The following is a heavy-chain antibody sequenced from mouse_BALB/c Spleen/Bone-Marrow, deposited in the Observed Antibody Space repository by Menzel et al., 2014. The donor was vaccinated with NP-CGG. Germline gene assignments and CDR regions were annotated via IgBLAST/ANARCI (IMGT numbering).Heavy chain of an antibody. J-gene: IGHJ2*01. CDR2: IRNKANGYTT. CDR1: GFTFTDYY. CDR3: ARLGRGYFDY. Sequence: VQLKESGGGLVQPGGSLRLSCATSGFTFTDYYMNWVRQPPGKALEWLGFIRNKANGYTTEYSASVKGRFTISRDNSQSILYLQMNILRVEDSATYYCARLGRGYFDYWGQGTTLTVSS. V-gene: IGHV7-3*02. D-gene: IGHD4-1*01.